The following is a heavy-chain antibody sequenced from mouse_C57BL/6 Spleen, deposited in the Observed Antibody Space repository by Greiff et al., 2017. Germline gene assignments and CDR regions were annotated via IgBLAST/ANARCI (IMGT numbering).Heavy chain of an antibody. J-gene: IGHJ4*01. CDR1: GYTFTSYW. V-gene: IGHV1-64*01. CDR3: EMGYSNYGPDAMDY. D-gene: IGHD2-5*01. CDR2: IHPNSGST. Sequence: QVQLQQPGAELVKPGASVKLSCKASGYTFTSYWMHWVKQRPGQGLEWIGMIHPNSGSTNYNEKFKSKATLTVDKSSSTAYMQLSSLTSEDSAVYYCEMGYSNYGPDAMDYWGQGTSVTVSS.